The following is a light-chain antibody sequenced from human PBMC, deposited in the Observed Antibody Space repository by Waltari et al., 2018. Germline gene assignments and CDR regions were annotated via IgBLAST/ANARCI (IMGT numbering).Light chain of an antibody. CDR1: QSVSSSY. V-gene: IGKV3-20*01. CDR3: QQYGSSPKT. CDR2: GAS. J-gene: IGKJ1*01. Sequence: LTQSPGTLSLSPGERATLSCRASQSVSSSYLAWYQQKPGQAPRLLIYGASSRATGIPDGFSGSGSGTDFTLTISRLEPEDFAVYYCQQYGSSPKTFGQGTKVEIK.